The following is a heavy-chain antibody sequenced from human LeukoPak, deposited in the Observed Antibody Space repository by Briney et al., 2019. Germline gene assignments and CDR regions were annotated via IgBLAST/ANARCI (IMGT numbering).Heavy chain of an antibody. CDR2: ISHDGSNK. J-gene: IGHJ4*02. V-gene: IGHV3-30*04. CDR1: GFTFITYA. Sequence: GGSLRLSCAASGFTFITYAMHWVRQAPGKGLEWVAVISHDGSNKYYADSVKGRFTISRDNSKNTLYLQMNSLRAEDTAVYYCARERGYSYGTLIDYWGQGTLVTVSS. CDR3: ARERGYSYGTLIDY. D-gene: IGHD5-18*01.